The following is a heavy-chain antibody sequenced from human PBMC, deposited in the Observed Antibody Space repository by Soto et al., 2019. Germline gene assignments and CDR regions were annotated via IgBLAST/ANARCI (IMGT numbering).Heavy chain of an antibody. Sequence: SLRLSCAASGFTFDDYAMHWVRQAPGKGLEWVSGISWNSGSIGYADSVKGRFTISRDNAKNSLYLQMNSLRAEDTAVYYCARGGAPGVYGYKYYYGMDVWGQGTTVTVSS. J-gene: IGHJ6*02. CDR3: ARGGAPGVYGYKYYYGMDV. CDR2: ISWNSGSI. V-gene: IGHV3-9*01. CDR1: GFTFDDYA. D-gene: IGHD3-10*01.